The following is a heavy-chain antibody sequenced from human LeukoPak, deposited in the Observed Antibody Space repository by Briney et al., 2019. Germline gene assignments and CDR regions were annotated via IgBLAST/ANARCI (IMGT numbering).Heavy chain of an antibody. J-gene: IGHJ4*02. CDR1: GGSISSYY. CDR3: GREEASMTTVDY. Sequence: SETLSLTCTVSGGSISSYYWSWLRQPPGKGLEWIGYIYYSGSTYYNPSLKSRVTMSVDTSKNQFSLELSSVTAADTAVYYCGREEASMTTVDYWGQGTLVTVSS. CDR2: IYYSGST. D-gene: IGHD4-17*01. V-gene: IGHV4-59*12.